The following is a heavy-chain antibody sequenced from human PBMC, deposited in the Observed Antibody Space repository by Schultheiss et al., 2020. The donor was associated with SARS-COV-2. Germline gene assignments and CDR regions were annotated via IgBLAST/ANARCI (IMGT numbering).Heavy chain of an antibody. CDR1: GFTFSSYS. CDR3: AKEGSGWNFWGEISH. CDR2: ISSSSTYI. Sequence: GGSLRLSCAASGFTFSSYSMNWVRQAPGKGLEWVSSISSSSTYIYYADSVKGRFTISRDNAKNSLYLQMNSLRAEDTAVYYCAKEGSGWNFWGEISHWGQGTLVTVSS. V-gene: IGHV3-21*04. J-gene: IGHJ4*02. D-gene: IGHD1-7*01.